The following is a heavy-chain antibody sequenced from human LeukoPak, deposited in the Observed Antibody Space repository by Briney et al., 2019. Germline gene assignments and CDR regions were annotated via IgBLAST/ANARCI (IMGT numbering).Heavy chain of an antibody. J-gene: IGHJ4*02. CDR1: GYTFTGYY. Sequence: ASVKVSCKASGYTFTGYYMHWVRQAPGQGLEWMGRINPNSGGTNYAQKFQGRVTMTRDTSISTAYMELSRLRSDDTAVYYCARVPYDILTGAYYFDYWGQGTLVTVSA. D-gene: IGHD3-9*01. V-gene: IGHV1-2*06. CDR2: INPNSGGT. CDR3: ARVPYDILTGAYYFDY.